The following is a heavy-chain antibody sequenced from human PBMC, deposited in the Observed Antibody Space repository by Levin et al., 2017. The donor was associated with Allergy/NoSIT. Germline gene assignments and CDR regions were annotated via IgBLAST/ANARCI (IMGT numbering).Heavy chain of an antibody. J-gene: IGHJ4*02. V-gene: IGHV3-23*01. CDR3: ATYSSDLTPRDFFDF. CDR1: GFTFRSYA. CDR2: ISGSGGTT. D-gene: IGHD6-19*01. Sequence: GESLKISCAASGFTFRSYAMSWVRQAPGKGLEWVSGISGSGGTTDYSVKGRFTISRDNSKNRLYLQMNSLRAEDTAVYFCATYSSDLTPRDFFDFWGQGTLVTVSS.